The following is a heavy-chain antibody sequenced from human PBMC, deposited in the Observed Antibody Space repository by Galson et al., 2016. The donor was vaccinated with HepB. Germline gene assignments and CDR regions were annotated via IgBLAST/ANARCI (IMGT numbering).Heavy chain of an antibody. CDR3: ARGAGSGTLTGYYYYGMDV. CDR1: GYTFTNYD. D-gene: IGHD3-10*01. Sequence: SVKVSCKASGYTFTNYDIIWVRQATGQGLEWMGWMNPNSGNTGYAQKFQGRVTMTRNTSISTVYMEVRSLRSDDTAVYYCARGAGSGTLTGYYYYGMDVWGKGTTVTVSS. CDR2: MNPNSGNT. V-gene: IGHV1-8*01. J-gene: IGHJ6*04.